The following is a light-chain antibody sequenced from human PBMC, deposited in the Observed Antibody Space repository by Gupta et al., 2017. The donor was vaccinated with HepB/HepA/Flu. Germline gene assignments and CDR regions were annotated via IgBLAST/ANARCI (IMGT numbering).Light chain of an antibody. CDR3: HQEGTSPWT. Sequence: EIVLTQSPGTLSLSPGESATLSCRTSQSVTSSYLAWYQQKPGQAPRLLIYAASSRATGIPDRFSGSGSGTDFTLTIRRLEPDDFAVYHCHQEGTSPWTFGQGTKVEIK. CDR1: QSVTSSY. V-gene: IGKV3-20*01. J-gene: IGKJ1*01. CDR2: AAS.